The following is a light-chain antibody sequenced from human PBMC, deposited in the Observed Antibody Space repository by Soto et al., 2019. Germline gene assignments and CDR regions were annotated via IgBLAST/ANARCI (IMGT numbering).Light chain of an antibody. CDR2: DAS. CDR1: QGISRA. Sequence: AIQLTQSPSSLSASVGDRVSITCRASQGISRALAWYQQKPGEPPKLLIYDASSLDSGVPSRFSGSGSGTDFTLTISSLQPEDFATYYCQQFNSYPASTFGGGTRWRSN. J-gene: IGKJ4*01. V-gene: IGKV1-13*02. CDR3: QQFNSYPAST.